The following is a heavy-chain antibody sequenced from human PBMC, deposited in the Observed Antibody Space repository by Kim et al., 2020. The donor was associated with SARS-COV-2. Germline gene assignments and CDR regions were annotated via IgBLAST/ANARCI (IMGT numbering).Heavy chain of an antibody. V-gene: IGHV3-23*01. CDR3: AKTRDCVTTSCRTRFFD. CDR1: GFIFRNYA. CDR2: MNGFGTDT. J-gene: IGHJ4*01. D-gene: IGHD2-2*01. Sequence: GGSLRLSCTASGFIFRNYALSWVRQAPGKGLEWVSSMNGFGTDTYYADSVKGRFTISRDNSKSTLFLQMDSLRADDSALYFCAKTRDCVTTSCRTRFFD.